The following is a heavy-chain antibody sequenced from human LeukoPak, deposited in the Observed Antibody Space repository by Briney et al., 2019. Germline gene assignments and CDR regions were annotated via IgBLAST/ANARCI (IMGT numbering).Heavy chain of an antibody. CDR2: IYSGGST. CDR1: GFTVSNNY. V-gene: IGHV3-53*01. CDR3: AAQGVFSHGGY. J-gene: IGHJ4*02. Sequence: GGSLRLSCAASGFTVSNNYMSWVRQAPGKGREWVSVIYSGGSTYYTDSVKGRFTISRDTSKNTLYLQMNSLRAEDTAVYYCAAQGVFSHGGYWGQGTLVTVSS. D-gene: IGHD3-16*01.